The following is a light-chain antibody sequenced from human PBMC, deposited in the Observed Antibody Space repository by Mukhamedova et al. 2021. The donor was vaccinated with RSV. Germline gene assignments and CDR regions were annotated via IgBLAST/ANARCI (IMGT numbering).Light chain of an antibody. Sequence: WYQRRVHGRPPQLLIYAASILQSGVPSRFSGRGSGTDFTLTTSNLQPEDFVSYYCQQSFSVPLTFGGGTTVGLK. V-gene: IGKV1-39*01. CDR3: QQSFSVPLT. CDR2: AAS. J-gene: IGKJ4*01.